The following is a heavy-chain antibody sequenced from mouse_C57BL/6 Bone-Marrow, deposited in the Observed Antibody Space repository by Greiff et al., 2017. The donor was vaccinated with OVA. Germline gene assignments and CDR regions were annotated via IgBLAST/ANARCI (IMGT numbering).Heavy chain of an antibody. Sequence: VQLQQSGPGLVKPSQSLSLTCSVTGYSITSGYYWNWIRQFPGNKLEWMGYISYDGSNNYNPSLKNRISITRDTSKNQFFLKLNSVTTEDTATYYCARDRFPWGQGTLVTVSA. CDR1: GYSITSGYY. CDR3: ARDRFP. J-gene: IGHJ3*01. CDR2: ISYDGSN. V-gene: IGHV3-6*01.